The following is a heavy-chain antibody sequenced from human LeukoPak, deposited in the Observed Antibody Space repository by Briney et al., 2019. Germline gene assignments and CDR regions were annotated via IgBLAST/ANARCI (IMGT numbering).Heavy chain of an antibody. D-gene: IGHD2-15*01. CDR3: AKSGQRRCSGGSCYPYYFDY. J-gene: IGHJ4*02. Sequence: GGSLRLSCAASGFTVSNNYMSWVRQAPGKGLEWVSVIYSGGSTYYTDSVKGRFTISRDNAKNSLHLQMNSLRAEDTAVYYCAKSGQRRCSGGSCYPYYFDYWGQGTLVTVSS. CDR2: IYSGGST. CDR1: GFTVSNNY. V-gene: IGHV3-53*01.